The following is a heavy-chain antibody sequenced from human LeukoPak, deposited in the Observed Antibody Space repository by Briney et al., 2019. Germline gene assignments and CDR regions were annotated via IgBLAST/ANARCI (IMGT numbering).Heavy chain of an antibody. Sequence: PGGSLRLSCAASGFTFNKYTMNWVRQAPGKGLEWVSSISTSSSYIYYADSVKGRFTISRDNSKNTLYLQMNSLRAEDTAVYYCAKDPTQRFYYYGSGTLLDYWGQGTLVTVSS. J-gene: IGHJ4*02. V-gene: IGHV3-21*04. D-gene: IGHD3-10*01. CDR2: ISTSSSYI. CDR1: GFTFNKYT. CDR3: AKDPTQRFYYYGSGTLLDY.